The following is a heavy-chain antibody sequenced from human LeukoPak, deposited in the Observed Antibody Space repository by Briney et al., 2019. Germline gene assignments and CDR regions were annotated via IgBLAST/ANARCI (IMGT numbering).Heavy chain of an antibody. CDR2: VGQDGRST. J-gene: IGHJ4*02. CDR1: GFTFSNAW. D-gene: IGHD2-8*02. V-gene: IGHV3-23*01. CDR3: AKDRVPDGGWSFDY. Sequence: GGSLRLSCAASGFTFSNAWMNWVRQAPGEGLQWVSGVGQDGRSTHYADSVKGRFTISRDNAKNTLYLQMSSLRAEDTAVYYCAKDRVPDGGWSFDYWGQGSLVIASS.